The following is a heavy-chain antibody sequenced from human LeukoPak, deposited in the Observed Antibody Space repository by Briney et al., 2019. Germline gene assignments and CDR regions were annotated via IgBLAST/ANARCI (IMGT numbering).Heavy chain of an antibody. CDR2: IIPILGIA. J-gene: IGHJ6*02. CDR1: GGTFSSYA. CDR3: AREARFGWVAVAGTFDDYYYGMDV. D-gene: IGHD6-19*01. V-gene: IGHV1-69*04. Sequence: ASVKVSCKASGGTFSSYAISWLRQAPGQGLEWMGRIIPILGIANYAQKFQGRVTITADKSTSTAYMELSSLRSEDTAVYYCAREARFGWVAVAGTFDDYYYGMDVWGQGATVTVSS.